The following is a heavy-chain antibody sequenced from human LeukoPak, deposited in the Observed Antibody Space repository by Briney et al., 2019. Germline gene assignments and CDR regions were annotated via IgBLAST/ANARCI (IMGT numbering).Heavy chain of an antibody. Sequence: PSETLSLTCTVSGVSISSSYWNWIRQPPGRGLEWIGFIYYSGSTNCNPSLKSRVTMSVDTSKNQFSLKLSSVTAADTAVYYCARSRYSSGLGAFDIWGQGTMVAVSS. CDR3: ARSRYSSGLGAFDI. CDR1: GVSISSSY. D-gene: IGHD6-19*01. J-gene: IGHJ3*02. V-gene: IGHV4-59*01. CDR2: IYYSGST.